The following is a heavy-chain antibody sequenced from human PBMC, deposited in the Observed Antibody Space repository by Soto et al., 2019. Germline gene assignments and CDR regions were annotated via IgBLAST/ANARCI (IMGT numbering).Heavy chain of an antibody. D-gene: IGHD3-22*01. CDR2: ISYDGSNK. CDR3: AKDYTPYVTMIVLVLKWFDP. V-gene: IGHV3-30*18. CDR1: GFTFSSYG. Sequence: SLRLSCAASGFTFSSYGVHGVRQAPGKGLEWVAVISYDGSNKYYADSVKGRFTISRDNSKNTLYLQMKSLRAEDTAVYYCAKDYTPYVTMIVLVLKWFDPWGQRTLVTVCS. J-gene: IGHJ5*02.